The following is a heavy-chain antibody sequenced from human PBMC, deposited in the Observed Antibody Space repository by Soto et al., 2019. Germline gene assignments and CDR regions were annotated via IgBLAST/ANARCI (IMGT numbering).Heavy chain of an antibody. J-gene: IGHJ4*02. CDR3: ARSGYSYGPFEY. V-gene: IGHV3-48*04. D-gene: IGHD5-18*01. Sequence: PGGALRLPCGALGFSLWTYSMKWVRPAPGKGLEWVSYISSSSSTIFYADSVKGRFTISRDNSKNTLYLQMNSLRAEDTAVYYCARSGYSYGPFEYWGQGTLVTVSS. CDR1: GFSLWTYS. CDR2: ISSSSSTI.